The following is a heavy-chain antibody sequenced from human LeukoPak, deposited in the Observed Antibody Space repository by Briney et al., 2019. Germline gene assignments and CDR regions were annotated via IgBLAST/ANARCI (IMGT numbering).Heavy chain of an antibody. CDR2: IRWNSGSI. V-gene: IGHV3-9*01. Sequence: PGRSLRLSCAASGFTFDDYAMHWVRQAPGKGLEWVSGIRWNSGSIGYADSVKGRFTISRDNAKNSLYLQMNSLRAEDTALYYCAKSGWRYLAAAAHYWGQGTLVTVSS. J-gene: IGHJ4*02. D-gene: IGHD6-13*01. CDR1: GFTFDDYA. CDR3: AKSGWRYLAAAAHY.